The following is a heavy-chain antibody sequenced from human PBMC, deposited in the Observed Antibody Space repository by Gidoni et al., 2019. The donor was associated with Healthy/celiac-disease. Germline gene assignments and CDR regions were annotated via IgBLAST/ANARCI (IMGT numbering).Heavy chain of an antibody. J-gene: IGHJ4*02. CDR1: GGSISSSNYY. V-gene: IGHV4-39*01. D-gene: IGHD2-15*01. Sequence: QLQLQESGPGLVKPSETLSLTCTVSGGSISSSNYYWGWIRQPPGKGLEWIGSIYYSGSTYYNPSLKSRITISVDTSKNQFSLKLSSVTAADTAVYYCARQSSGYCSASTCSDPDYWGQGTLVTVSS. CDR2: IYYSGST. CDR3: ARQSSGYCSASTCSDPDY.